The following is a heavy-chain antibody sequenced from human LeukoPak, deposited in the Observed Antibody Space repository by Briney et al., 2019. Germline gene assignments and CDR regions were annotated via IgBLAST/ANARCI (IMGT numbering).Heavy chain of an antibody. V-gene: IGHV4-30-4*01. CDR3: ARGSGYSYGYSFDY. Sequence: SETLSLTCTVSAGSISSGDYYWSWIRQPPGKGLEWVGYIYYSGSTYYNPSLKSRVTISVDTSKNQFSLKLSSVTAADTAVYYCARGSGYSYGYSFDYWGQGTLVTVSS. CDR2: IYYSGST. CDR1: AGSISSGDYY. J-gene: IGHJ4*02. D-gene: IGHD5-18*01.